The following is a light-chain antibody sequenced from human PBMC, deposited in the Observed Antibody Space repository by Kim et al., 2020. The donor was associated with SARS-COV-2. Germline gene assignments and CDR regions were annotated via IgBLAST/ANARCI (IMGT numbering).Light chain of an antibody. CDR1: QGIVNS. CDR2: AAS. J-gene: IGKJ4*01. CDR3: QQLISYPLS. Sequence: DIQLTQSPSLLSASVGDRVTISCRASQGIVNSLAWYQQKPGKAPDLLIYAASTLQSGVPSRFSGSGSGTEFTLTISSLQPEDFATYVWQQLISYPLSFGGGTKVDIK. V-gene: IGKV1-9*01.